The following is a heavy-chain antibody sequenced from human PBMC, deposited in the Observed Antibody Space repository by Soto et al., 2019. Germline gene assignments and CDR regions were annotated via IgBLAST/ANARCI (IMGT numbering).Heavy chain of an antibody. CDR1: GVTFSGYW. CDR3: ARACCKEQNWFDP. Sequence: EVQLVESGGDLVQPGGSLRLSCAASGVTFSGYWMHWVRQAPGKGLVWVSRINSDGSRTDYADSVKGRFTISRDNAKNTLHLQMNSLRVEDTAVYYCARACCKEQNWFDPWGQGTLVTVSS. J-gene: IGHJ5*02. V-gene: IGHV3-74*01. CDR2: INSDGSRT. D-gene: IGHD6-13*01.